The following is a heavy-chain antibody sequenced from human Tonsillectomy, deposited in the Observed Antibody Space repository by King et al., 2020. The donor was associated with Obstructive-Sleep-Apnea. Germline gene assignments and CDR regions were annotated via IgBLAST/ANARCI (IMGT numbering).Heavy chain of an antibody. CDR1: GFTFSSYW. CDR3: ARDGTSGATLLFDY. D-gene: IGHD1-26*01. V-gene: IGHV3-7*03. J-gene: IGHJ4*02. Sequence: VQLVESGGGLVQPGGSLRLSCAASGFTFSSYWMSWVRQAPGKGLEWVANIKQDGSEKYYVDSVKGRFTISRDNAKNSLYLQMNSLRAEDTAVYYCARDGTSGATLLFDYWGQGTLVTVSS. CDR2: IKQDGSEK.